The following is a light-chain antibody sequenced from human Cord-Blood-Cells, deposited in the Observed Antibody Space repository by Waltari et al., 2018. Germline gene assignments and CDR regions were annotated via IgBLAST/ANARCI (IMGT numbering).Light chain of an antibody. CDR3: QQRSNWLWT. V-gene: IGKV3-11*01. CDR2: DAS. CDR1: QSFSSY. Sequence: EIVLTQSPATLSLSPGERATLSCRASQSFSSYLAWYQQKPGQAPRLLIYDASNRATGIPARFSGSGSGTDFTLTISSLEPEDCAVYYCQQRSNWLWTFGQGTKVEIK. J-gene: IGKJ1*01.